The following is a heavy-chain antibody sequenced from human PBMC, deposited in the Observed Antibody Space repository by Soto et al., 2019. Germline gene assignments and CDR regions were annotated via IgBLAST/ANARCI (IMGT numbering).Heavy chain of an antibody. CDR2: ISYSGST. J-gene: IGHJ3*02. Sequence: QVQLQESGPGLVKPSETLSLTCTVSGGSVSSYYWSWIRQPPGKGLELIGYISYSGSTNYNPSLKSRVTISVDTSKNQFSLRLTSVTAADTAVYYCAKRSPPPAADFGWAFAIWGQGTMVTVSS. CDR1: GGSVSSYY. D-gene: IGHD2-2*01. CDR3: AKRSPPPAADFGWAFAI. V-gene: IGHV4-59*08.